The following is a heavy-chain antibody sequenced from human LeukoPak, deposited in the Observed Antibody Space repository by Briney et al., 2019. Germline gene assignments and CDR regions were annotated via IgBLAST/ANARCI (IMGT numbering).Heavy chain of an antibody. V-gene: IGHV3-30-3*01. Sequence: GGSLRLSCAASGFTFSSYAMHWVRQAPGKGLEWVAVISYDGSNKYYADSVKGRFTISRDNSKNTLYLQMNSLRAEDTAVYYCARVSGAMGPDYWGQGTLVTVSS. J-gene: IGHJ4*02. D-gene: IGHD1-26*01. CDR2: ISYDGSNK. CDR1: GFTFSSYA. CDR3: ARVSGAMGPDY.